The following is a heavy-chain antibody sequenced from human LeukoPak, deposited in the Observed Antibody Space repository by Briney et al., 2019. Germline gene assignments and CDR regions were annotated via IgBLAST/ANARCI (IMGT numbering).Heavy chain of an antibody. Sequence: GGSLRLSCAASRFTFSNYWMSWVRQPPGKGLEWVANINQGGSEKYYLNSVKGRFTISRDNAKNSLYLQMNSLKADDTAIYYCVRDGSGYDYWGQGTLVAVSS. CDR2: INQGGSEK. CDR1: RFTFSNYW. CDR3: VRDGSGYDY. V-gene: IGHV3-7*05. D-gene: IGHD6-19*01. J-gene: IGHJ4*02.